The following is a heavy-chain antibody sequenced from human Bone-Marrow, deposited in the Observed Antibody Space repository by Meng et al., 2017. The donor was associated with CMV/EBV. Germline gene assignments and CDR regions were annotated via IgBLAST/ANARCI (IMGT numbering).Heavy chain of an antibody. CDR1: GYTFTSYG. D-gene: IGHD3-3*01. V-gene: IGHV1-18*01. J-gene: IGHJ4*02. CDR2: ISAYNGNT. CDR3: ARRHSDTIFGVAPLGY. Sequence: ASVKVSCKASGYTFTSYGISWVRQAPGQGLEWMGWISAYNGNTNYAQKLQGRVTITTDTSTSTAYMELRSLRSDDTAVYYCARRHSDTIFGVAPLGYWGQGTLVTVSS.